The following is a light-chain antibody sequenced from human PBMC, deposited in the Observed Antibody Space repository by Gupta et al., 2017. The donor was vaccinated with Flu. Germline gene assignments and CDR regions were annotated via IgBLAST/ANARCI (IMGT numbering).Light chain of an antibody. Sequence: DIQLPQSPSSLSASVGDRVTITCQPSQDSSYYLYWYQQKPGKATKLLIDDAYNLETVVPSRFSGRASATYFTFISSSLQPEDIVTYYCQQYDNLPLTFGGGTKVEIK. CDR2: DAY. CDR3: QQYDNLPLT. CDR1: QDSSYY. V-gene: IGKV1-33*01. J-gene: IGKJ4*01.